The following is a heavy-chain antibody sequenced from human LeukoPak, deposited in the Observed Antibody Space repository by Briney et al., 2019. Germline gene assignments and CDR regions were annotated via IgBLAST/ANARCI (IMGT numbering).Heavy chain of an antibody. CDR3: ARAVYQALGYCSGGSCYPSPGY. V-gene: IGHV1-69*13. CDR1: GGTFSSYA. CDR2: IIPIFGTA. J-gene: IGHJ4*02. Sequence: SVKVSCKASGGTFSSYAISWVRQAPGQGLEWMGGIIPIFGTANYAQKFQGRVTITAYESTSTAYMELSSLRSEDTAVYYCARAVYQALGYCSGGSCYPSPGYWGQGTLVTVSS. D-gene: IGHD2-15*01.